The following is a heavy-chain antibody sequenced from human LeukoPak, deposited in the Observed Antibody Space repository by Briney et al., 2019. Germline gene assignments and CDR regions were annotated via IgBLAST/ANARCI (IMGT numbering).Heavy chain of an antibody. V-gene: IGHV3-30*02. CDR2: IEKDGSNK. CDR1: GFTFKTYG. J-gene: IGHJ3*02. CDR3: ARGGSYLSAFDI. Sequence: GGSLRLSCAASGFTFKTYGMHWVRQAPGKGLDWVAFIEKDGSNKYYADSVKGRFTVSRDNSKNTLYLQMNSLRAEDTAVYYCARGGSYLSAFDIWGQGTMVTVSS. D-gene: IGHD1-26*01.